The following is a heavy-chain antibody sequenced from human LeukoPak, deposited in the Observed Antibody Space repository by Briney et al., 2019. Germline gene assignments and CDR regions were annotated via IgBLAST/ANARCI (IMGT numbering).Heavy chain of an antibody. CDR1: GYTFTSYY. CDR3: ARGPELWFGELLSYYFDY. Sequence: ASVKVSCKTSGYTFTSYYMHWVRQAPGQGLEWMGIINPSGGSTSYAQKFQGRVTMTRDTSTSTVYMELSSLRSEDTAVYYCARGPELWFGELLSYYFDYWGQGTQVTVSS. CDR2: INPSGGST. J-gene: IGHJ4*02. V-gene: IGHV1-46*01. D-gene: IGHD3-10*01.